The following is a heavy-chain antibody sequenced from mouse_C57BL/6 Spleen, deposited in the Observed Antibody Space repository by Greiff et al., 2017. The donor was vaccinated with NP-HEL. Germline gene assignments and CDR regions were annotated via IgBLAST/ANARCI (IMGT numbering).Heavy chain of an antibody. CDR2: IDPSDSET. V-gene: IGHV1-52*01. CDR3: ARFYYGTGAMDY. Sequence: QVQLQQSGAELVRPGSSVKLSCKASGYTFTSYWMHWVKQRPIQGLEWIGNIDPSDSETHYNQKFKDKATLTVDKSSSTAYMQLSSLTSEDSAVYYCARFYYGTGAMDYWGQGTSVTVSS. CDR1: GYTFTSYW. D-gene: IGHD1-1*02. J-gene: IGHJ4*01.